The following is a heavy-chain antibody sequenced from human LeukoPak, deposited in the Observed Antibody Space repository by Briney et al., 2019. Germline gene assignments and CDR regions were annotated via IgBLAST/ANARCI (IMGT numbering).Heavy chain of an antibody. Sequence: GGSLRLSCAASGFTSSDYGMHWVRQAPGKGLEWVAVFSYDGSNKYYADSVKGRFTISRDDSKNTLYLQMNSLRLDDTAVYYCAKARGHDYGDRFFFAYWGQGTLVTVS. CDR2: FSYDGSNK. D-gene: IGHD4-17*01. J-gene: IGHJ4*02. CDR3: AKARGHDYGDRFFFAY. CDR1: GFTSSDYG. V-gene: IGHV3-30*18.